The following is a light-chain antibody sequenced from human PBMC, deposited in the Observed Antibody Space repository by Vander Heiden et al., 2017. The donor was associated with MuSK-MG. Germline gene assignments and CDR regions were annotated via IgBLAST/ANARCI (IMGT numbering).Light chain of an antibody. CDR3: QQTYGDSVT. V-gene: IGKV1-39*01. CDR1: RSVVKF. J-gene: IGKJ5*01. CDR2: DVS. Sequence: DIQMTQSPSSLSASVEDRVIITCRSSRSVVKFLHWYQVKPGTAPKIVLYDVSNLQRGAPSRFSGSGSGTEFTLTISGFQPEDSATYYCQQTYGDSVTFGQGTRLDIQ.